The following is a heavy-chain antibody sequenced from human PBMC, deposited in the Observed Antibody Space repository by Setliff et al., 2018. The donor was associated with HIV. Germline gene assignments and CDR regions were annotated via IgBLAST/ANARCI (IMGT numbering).Heavy chain of an antibody. Sequence: ASVKVSCKASGYTFTSYSISWVRQAPGQGLEWMGWISAYNGNTNYAQKLQGRVTMTTDTSTSTAYMELRSLISDDTAVYYCARGWRGFHDGYTLYYYMDVWGKGTTVTVSS. V-gene: IGHV1-18*01. J-gene: IGHJ6*03. CDR1: GYTFTSYS. CDR3: ARGWRGFHDGYTLYYYMDV. CDR2: ISAYNGNT. D-gene: IGHD5-18*01.